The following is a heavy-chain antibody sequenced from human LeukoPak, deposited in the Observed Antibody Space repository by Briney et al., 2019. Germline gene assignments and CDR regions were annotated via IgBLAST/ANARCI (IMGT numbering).Heavy chain of an antibody. J-gene: IGHJ4*02. CDR2: FDPEDGET. D-gene: IGHD3-9*01. V-gene: IGHV1-24*01. Sequence: ASVKVSCKVSGYTLTELSMHWVRQAPGKGLEWMGGFDPEDGETIYAQKFQGRVTMTEDTSTDTAYMELSSLRSEDMAVYYCATDHDILTGYYKDGSGGFDYWGQGTLVTVSS. CDR1: GYTLTELS. CDR3: ATDHDILTGYYKDGSGGFDY.